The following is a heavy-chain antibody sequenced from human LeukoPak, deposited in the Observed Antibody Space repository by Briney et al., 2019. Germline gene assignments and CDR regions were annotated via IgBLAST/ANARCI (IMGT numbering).Heavy chain of an antibody. J-gene: IGHJ4*02. V-gene: IGHV1-18*01. CDR3: ARDHRYCDSSGSDY. Sequence: ASVKVSCKASGYTFTSYGISWVRQAPGQGLEWMGWISAYNGNTNYAQKLQGRVTMTTDTSTSTAYMELRSLRSDDTAVYYCARDHRYCDSSGSDYWGQGTLVTVSS. CDR2: ISAYNGNT. CDR1: GYTFTSYG. D-gene: IGHD3-22*01.